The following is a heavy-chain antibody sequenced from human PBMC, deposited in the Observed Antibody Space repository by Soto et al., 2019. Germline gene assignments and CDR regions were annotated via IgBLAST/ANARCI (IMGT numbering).Heavy chain of an antibody. J-gene: IGHJ3*02. Sequence: QVQLVQSGAEVKKPGASVKVSCKASGYTFTSYDINWVRQATGQGLEWVGWMNPNSGNTGYAQKFQGRVTMTRSTSISTAYMQLTSLRSADTAVYYCESGINYTESGDEAFENWVHGTMVTVSS. CDR2: MNPNSGNT. CDR3: ESGINYTESGDEAFEN. V-gene: IGHV1-8*01. CDR1: GYTFTSYD. D-gene: IGHD3-10*01.